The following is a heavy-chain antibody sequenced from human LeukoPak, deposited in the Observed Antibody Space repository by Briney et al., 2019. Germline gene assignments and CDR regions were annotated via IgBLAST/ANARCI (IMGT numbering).Heavy chain of an antibody. CDR2: IRSKAYGGTT. V-gene: IGHV3-49*04. Sequence: QTGGSLRLSCTASGFTFGDYAMSWVRQAPGKGLEWVGFIRSKAYGGTTEYAASVKGRFTISRDDSKSIAYLQMNSLKTEDTAIYHCARDLYSSGWYVGFDIWGQGTMVTVSS. CDR3: ARDLYSSGWYVGFDI. CDR1: GFTFGDYA. D-gene: IGHD6-13*01. J-gene: IGHJ3*02.